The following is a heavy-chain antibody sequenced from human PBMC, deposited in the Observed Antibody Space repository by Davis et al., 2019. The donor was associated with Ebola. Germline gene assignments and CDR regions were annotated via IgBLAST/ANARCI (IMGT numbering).Heavy chain of an antibody. D-gene: IGHD3-3*01. CDR1: RFTFGSYA. CDR2: VSHSEREK. V-gene: IGHV3-30*04. Sequence: GESLKPPCAASRFTFGSYALSWDRQAPGKGLEWVAVVSHSEREKFYGDSVKGRFTIFRDNSENTLYLQMNSQTADDTAVYYCARAVFHEVLDYWGQGTPVTVSS. J-gene: IGHJ4*02. CDR3: ARAVFHEVLDY.